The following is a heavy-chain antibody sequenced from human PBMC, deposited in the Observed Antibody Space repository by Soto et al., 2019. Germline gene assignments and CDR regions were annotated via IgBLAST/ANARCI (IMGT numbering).Heavy chain of an antibody. D-gene: IGHD2-15*01. Sequence: GGSLRLSCAASGFTFSSYGMHWVRQAPGKGLEWVAVISYDGSNKYYADSVKGRFTISRDNSKNTLYLQMNSLRAEDTAVYYCAKDMHPEWWSRIANTRWENFDYWGQGTLVTVSS. CDR1: GFTFSSYG. CDR2: ISYDGSNK. CDR3: AKDMHPEWWSRIANTRWENFDY. V-gene: IGHV3-30*18. J-gene: IGHJ4*02.